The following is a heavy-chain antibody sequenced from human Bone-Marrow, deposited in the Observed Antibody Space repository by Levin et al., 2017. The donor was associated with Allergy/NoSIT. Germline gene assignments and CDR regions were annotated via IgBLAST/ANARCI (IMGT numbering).Heavy chain of an antibody. CDR3: ASSSGGYNHHGMDV. CDR2: IYYSGST. Sequence: SETLSLTCTVSGGSISSSSHYWAWIRQPPGKGLEWIGHIYYSGSTYYNPSLKSRVTMSVDTSKNQFSLKLSPVTAADTALFYCASSSGGYNHHGMDVWGQGTTVTVSS. CDR1: GGSISSSSHY. V-gene: IGHV4-39*07. D-gene: IGHD3-10*01. J-gene: IGHJ6*02.